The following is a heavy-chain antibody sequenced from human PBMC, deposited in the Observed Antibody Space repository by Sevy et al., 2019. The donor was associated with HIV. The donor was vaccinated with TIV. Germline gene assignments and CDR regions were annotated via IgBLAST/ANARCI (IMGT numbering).Heavy chain of an antibody. D-gene: IGHD3-22*01. J-gene: IGHJ5*02. Sequence: GGSLRLSCKPSGFTFSVYAMHWVRQAPGKGLEWVSSISRTATTYYADSVRDRFTISRDNAKNLLYLEMNSLRDEDTAVYYCAREAYYHDSREENWFDPWGQGTLVTVSS. CDR2: ISRTATT. V-gene: IGHV3-48*02. CDR1: GFTFSVYA. CDR3: AREAYYHDSREENWFDP.